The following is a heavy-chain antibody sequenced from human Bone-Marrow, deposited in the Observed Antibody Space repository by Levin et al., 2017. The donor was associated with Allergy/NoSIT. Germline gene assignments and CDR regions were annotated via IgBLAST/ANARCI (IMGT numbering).Heavy chain of an antibody. D-gene: IGHD4/OR15-4a*01. CDR2: IYYDGKTT. CDR1: GFFFNSYG. V-gene: IGHV3-33*06. J-gene: IGHJ4*02. Sequence: QSGGSLRLSCAASGFFFNSYGMHWVRQAPGKGLEWVAVIYYDGKTTYYSDSVQDRFIVSRDNSKNTLYLQMTSLRVEDTAIYYCAKDGAMVVPEEYFDSWGQGTLVTVSS. CDR3: AKDGAMVVPEEYFDS.